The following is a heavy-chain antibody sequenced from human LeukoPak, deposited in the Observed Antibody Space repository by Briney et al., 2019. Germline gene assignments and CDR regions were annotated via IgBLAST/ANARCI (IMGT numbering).Heavy chain of an antibody. J-gene: IGHJ4*02. V-gene: IGHV4-59*01. CDR2: IYYRGSA. CDR1: GGSISSYY. D-gene: IGHD6-13*01. CDR3: ARDRSGGSSLDY. Sequence: SETLSLTCTVSGGSISSYYWSWIRQPPGKGLEWIGYIYYRGSANYNPSLKSRVTISVDTSKNQFSLKLSSVTAADTAVYYCARDRSGGSSLDYWGQGTLVTVSS.